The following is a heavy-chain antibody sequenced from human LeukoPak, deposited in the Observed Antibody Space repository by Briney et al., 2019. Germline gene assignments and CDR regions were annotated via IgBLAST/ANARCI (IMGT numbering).Heavy chain of an antibody. D-gene: IGHD5-24*01. Sequence: GGSLRLSCAASGFTFSSSWMSWVRQAPGKGLEWVANINEDGSAKYYVDSVKGRFTISRDNAKRSLALQVNSLRAEDTAVYYCTRSRRDGNDYWGQGTLVTVSS. CDR1: GFTFSSSW. CDR2: INEDGSAK. CDR3: TRSRRDGNDY. V-gene: IGHV3-7*01. J-gene: IGHJ4*02.